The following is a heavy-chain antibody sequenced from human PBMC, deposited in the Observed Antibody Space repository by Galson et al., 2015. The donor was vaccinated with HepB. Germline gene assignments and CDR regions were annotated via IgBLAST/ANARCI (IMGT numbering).Heavy chain of an antibody. D-gene: IGHD3-22*01. Sequence: SLRLSCAASGFSFSTYGLHWVRQAPGKGLEWMALIWYDGSNKYYADSVKGRLTISRDNSKNTLYLQMSSLRAEDTAVYYCASGSYYYESGGYYGIDYWGQGTLVTVST. CDR3: ASGSYYYESGGYYGIDY. J-gene: IGHJ4*02. V-gene: IGHV3-33*01. CDR2: IWYDGSNK. CDR1: GFSFSTYG.